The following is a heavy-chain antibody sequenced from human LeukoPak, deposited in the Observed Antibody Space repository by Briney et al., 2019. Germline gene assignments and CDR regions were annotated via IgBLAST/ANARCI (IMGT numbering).Heavy chain of an antibody. V-gene: IGHV4-4*02. D-gene: IGHD3-16*01. CDR2: IYHSGST. J-gene: IGHJ2*01. CDR3: ARDPRTGGSWYFDL. CDR1: GGSISSSNW. Sequence: SGTLSLTCAVSGGSISSSNWWSWVRQPPGKGLEWIGEIYHSGSTNYNPSLKSRVTISMDTSKNQFSLELSGVTAADTAVYYCARDPRTGGSWYFDLWGRGTLVIVSS.